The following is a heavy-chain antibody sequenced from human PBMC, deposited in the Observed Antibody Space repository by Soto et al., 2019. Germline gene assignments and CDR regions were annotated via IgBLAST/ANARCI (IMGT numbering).Heavy chain of an antibody. Sequence: PSETLSLTCAVYGGSFSGYYWGWIRQPPGKGLEWIGEINHSGSTNYNPSLKSRVTISVDTSKNQFSLKLSSVTAADTAVYYCARGVSQATYYYGSGSDDWGQGTLVTVSS. CDR2: INHSGST. V-gene: IGHV4-34*01. J-gene: IGHJ4*02. CDR3: ARGVSQATYYYGSGSDD. D-gene: IGHD3-10*01. CDR1: GGSFSGYY.